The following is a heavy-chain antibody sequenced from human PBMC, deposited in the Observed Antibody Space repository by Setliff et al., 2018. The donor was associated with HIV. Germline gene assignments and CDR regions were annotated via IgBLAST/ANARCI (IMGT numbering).Heavy chain of an antibody. V-gene: IGHV4-28*01. Sequence: PSETLSLTCTVSGGSISSSNWWGWIRQTPGKGLEWIGYIDYSGSTYYNPSLESRVTMSVDTSKNQFSLKLTSVTAVDTAAYYCARSTVGIRGVVRGYYYYYMDVWGKGTTVTVSS. D-gene: IGHD3-10*01. CDR1: GGSISSSNW. CDR2: IDYSGST. CDR3: ARSTVGIRGVVRGYYYYYMDV. J-gene: IGHJ6*03.